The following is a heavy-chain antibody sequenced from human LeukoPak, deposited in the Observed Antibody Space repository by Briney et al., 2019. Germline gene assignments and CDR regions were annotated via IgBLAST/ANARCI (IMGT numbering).Heavy chain of an antibody. CDR3: AREEAGFFGPFLPDY. Sequence: SETLSLTCTVSGGSISSSSYYWGWIRQPPGKGLEWIGSIYYSGSTYYNPSLKSRVTISVDTSKNQFSLKLNSVTAADTAMYYCAREEAGFFGPFLPDYWGQGTLVTVSS. J-gene: IGHJ4*02. CDR2: IYYSGST. CDR1: GGSISSSSYY. D-gene: IGHD6-19*01. V-gene: IGHV4-39*07.